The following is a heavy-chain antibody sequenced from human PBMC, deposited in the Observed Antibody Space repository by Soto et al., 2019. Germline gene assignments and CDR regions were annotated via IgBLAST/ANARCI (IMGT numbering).Heavy chain of an antibody. Sequence: SETLSLTCTVSGGSISGNYWSWIRQPAGKGLEWIGRIYNSGNTNYNPSLKSRVTMSVDTSKNQFSLKLTSVTAADAAVYYCARGPQGSGWYAVDYWGQGTLVTVS. V-gene: IGHV4-4*07. CDR1: GGSISGNY. J-gene: IGHJ4*02. CDR3: ARGPQGSGWYAVDY. CDR2: IYNSGNT. D-gene: IGHD6-19*01.